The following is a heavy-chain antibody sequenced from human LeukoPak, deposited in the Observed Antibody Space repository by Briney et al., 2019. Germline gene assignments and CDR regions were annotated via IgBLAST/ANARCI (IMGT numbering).Heavy chain of an antibody. CDR3: ASGTSSGYYYGGY. CDR1: GYTFTGYY. CDR2: INPNSGGT. J-gene: IGHJ4*02. Sequence: GASVKVSCKASGYTFTGYYMHWVRQAPGQGLEWMGWINPNSGGTNYAQKFQGRVTMTRDTSISTAYMGLSRLRSDDTAVYYCASGTSSGYYYGGYWGQGTLVTVSS. D-gene: IGHD3-22*01. V-gene: IGHV1-2*02.